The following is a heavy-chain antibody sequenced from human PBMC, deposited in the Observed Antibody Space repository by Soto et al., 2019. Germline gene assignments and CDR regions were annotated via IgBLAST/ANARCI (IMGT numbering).Heavy chain of an antibody. Sequence: PGWSLRLSCSASVFTVSSNYMSWFRQAPGKGLEWVSVIYSGGSTYYADSVRGRFTISRDNSKNTLYLQMKSLRAEDTAVYYCARDPPATRHGMDVWGQGTTVTVSS. CDR2: IYSGGST. CDR3: ARDPPATRHGMDV. J-gene: IGHJ6*02. V-gene: IGHV3-53*01. CDR1: VFTVSSNY.